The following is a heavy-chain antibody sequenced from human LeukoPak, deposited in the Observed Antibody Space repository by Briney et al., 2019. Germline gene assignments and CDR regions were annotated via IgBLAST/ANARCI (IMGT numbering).Heavy chain of an antibody. J-gene: IGHJ3*02. V-gene: IGHV4-59*01. Sequence: PSETLSLTCTVSGGSISSYYWSWIRQPPAKRLQCIGYIYYTRSTTYHPSLKSRVTISVDTSKNQFSLKLSSVTAADTAVYYCARYYYGGNGGIYDAFDIWGQGTMVTVSS. CDR2: IYYTRST. CDR3: ARYYYGGNGGIYDAFDI. CDR1: GGSISSYY. D-gene: IGHD3-10*01.